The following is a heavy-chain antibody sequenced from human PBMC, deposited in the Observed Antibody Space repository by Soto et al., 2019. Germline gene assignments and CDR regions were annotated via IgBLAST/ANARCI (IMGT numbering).Heavy chain of an antibody. CDR2: IYYSGST. V-gene: IGHV4-39*01. CDR1: DGNSISLSYY. Sequence: VADGNSISLSYYWSMKQKTPGKGLEWIGSIYYSGSTYYNPSLKSRVTISVDTSKNQFSLKLSSVTAADTAVYYCASSYCSSTSSYAWDNWFDPWGQGTLVTGSS. D-gene: IGHD2-2*01. CDR3: ASSYCSSTSSYAWDNWFDP. J-gene: IGHJ5*02.